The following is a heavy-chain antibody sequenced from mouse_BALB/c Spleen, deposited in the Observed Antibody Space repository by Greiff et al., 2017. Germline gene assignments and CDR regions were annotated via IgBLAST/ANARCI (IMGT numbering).Heavy chain of an antibody. CDR1: GFSLSTSGMS. V-gene: IGHV8-8*01. CDR2: IWWNDDK. D-gene: IGHD3-2*01. CDR3: ARIETARATFDY. J-gene: IGHJ2*01. Sequence: VTLNVSGPGILQPSQTLSLTCSFSGFSLSTSGMSVGWIRQPSGKGLEWLAHIWWNDDKYYNPALKSRLTISKDTSNNQVFLKIASVVTADTATYYCARIETARATFDYWGQGTTLTVSS.